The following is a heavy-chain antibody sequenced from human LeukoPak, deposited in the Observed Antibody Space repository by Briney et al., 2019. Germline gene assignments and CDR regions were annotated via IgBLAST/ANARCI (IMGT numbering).Heavy chain of an antibody. V-gene: IGHV1-24*01. Sequence: VSVKVSCKVSGYTLTELSMHWVRQAPGKGLEWMGGFDPEDGETIYAQKFQGRVTMTEDTSTDTAYMELSSLRSEDTAVYYCATDLRCSSTSCYTWSWDYWGQGTLVTVSS. CDR1: GYTLTELS. CDR3: ATDLRCSSTSCYTWSWDY. J-gene: IGHJ4*02. CDR2: FDPEDGET. D-gene: IGHD2-2*02.